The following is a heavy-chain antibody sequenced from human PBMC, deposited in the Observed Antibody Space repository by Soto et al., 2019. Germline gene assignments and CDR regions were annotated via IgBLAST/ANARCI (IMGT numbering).Heavy chain of an antibody. V-gene: IGHV3-23*01. J-gene: IGHJ4*02. CDR3: AQWGGFTYGFDY. CDR2: ISGSGDST. CDR1: GFTLSNYA. D-gene: IGHD5-18*01. Sequence: EVQLLESGGGLVQPGGSLRLSCTASGFTLSNYALTWVRQTPGKGLEWVSGISGSGDSTYYADSVKGRFTISRDNSKNTLYLQMNSLTAEDTATYYCAQWGGFTYGFDYWGQGTLVTVSS.